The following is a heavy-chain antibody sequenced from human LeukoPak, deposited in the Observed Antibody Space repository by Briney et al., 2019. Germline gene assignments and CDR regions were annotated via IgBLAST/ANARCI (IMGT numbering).Heavy chain of an antibody. Sequence: GGSLRLSCAASGFTLSSYSMNWVRQAPGKGLEWVSSISTSSSYIYYTDSMKGRFTVSRDNARNSLYLEMNSLRAEDTAVYYCAKDLGFGELNRYDYWGQGALVIVSS. J-gene: IGHJ4*02. CDR3: AKDLGFGELNRYDY. V-gene: IGHV3-21*04. CDR1: GFTLSSYS. D-gene: IGHD3-10*01. CDR2: ISTSSSYI.